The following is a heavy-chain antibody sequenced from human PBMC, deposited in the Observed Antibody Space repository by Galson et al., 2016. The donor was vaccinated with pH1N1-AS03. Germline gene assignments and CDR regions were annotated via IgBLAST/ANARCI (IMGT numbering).Heavy chain of an antibody. CDR1: GFTFSRFW. V-gene: IGHV3-7*01. CDR2: IKQDGSEK. J-gene: IGHJ6*02. CDR3: ARRSAAVSGTGCVDV. Sequence: EVQLVESGGGLVQPGGSLRLSCAASGFTFSRFWLNWVRQTPGKGLEWVANIKQDGSEKYYVDSVKGRFTISKDNAKNSLFMQMNSLGADDTAVYYCARRSAAVSGTGCVDVWGQGTTVTVSS. D-gene: IGHD6-19*01.